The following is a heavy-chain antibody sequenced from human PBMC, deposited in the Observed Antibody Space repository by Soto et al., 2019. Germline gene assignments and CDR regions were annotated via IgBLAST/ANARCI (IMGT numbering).Heavy chain of an antibody. V-gene: IGHV3-21*02. CDR2: ITPSSTYF. Sequence: VQLVESGGGLCKPGGSLTLSCTPSGFTFSTYSMNWVRQTPGKGLEWVSSITPSSTYFYYADSVKGRFAISRDNAKNSVSLRMDSLRVEDSAIYYCARGMGHFDHWGQGILVTVSS. D-gene: IGHD1-26*01. J-gene: IGHJ4*02. CDR3: ARGMGHFDH. CDR1: GFTFSTYS.